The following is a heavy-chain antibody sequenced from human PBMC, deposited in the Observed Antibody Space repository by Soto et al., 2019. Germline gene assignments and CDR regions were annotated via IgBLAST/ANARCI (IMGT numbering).Heavy chain of an antibody. J-gene: IGHJ5*02. V-gene: IGHV4-30-2*01. CDR3: ARGAQNQLPAPHYNCFDP. D-gene: IGHD2-2*01. CDR1: GGCISSGGYS. CDR2: IYHSGST. Sequence: SEPLSLTCAVSGGCISSGGYSWSWIRQPPGKGLEWIGYIYHSGSTYYNPSLKSRVTISVDRSKNQFSLKLSSVTAADTAVYYCARGAQNQLPAPHYNCFDPWGQGTLVTVSS.